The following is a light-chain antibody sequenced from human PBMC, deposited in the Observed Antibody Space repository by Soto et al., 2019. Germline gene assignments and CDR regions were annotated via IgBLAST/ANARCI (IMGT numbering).Light chain of an antibody. CDR3: QQYGSSPYT. Sequence: EIVLTQSPGTLSLSPGERATLSCRASQSVSSTYLAWYQQKPGQAPRLLIYGASIRATGVPDRFSGSGSGTDFILTISRLEPEDFAVYYCQQYGSSPYTFGQGTKLEIK. J-gene: IGKJ2*01. CDR1: QSVSSTY. CDR2: GAS. V-gene: IGKV3-20*01.